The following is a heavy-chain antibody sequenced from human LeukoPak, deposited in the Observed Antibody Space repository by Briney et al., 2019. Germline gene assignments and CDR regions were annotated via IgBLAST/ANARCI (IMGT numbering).Heavy chain of an antibody. CDR1: GYTFTGYY. J-gene: IGHJ3*02. V-gene: IGHV1-2*02. D-gene: IGHD6-6*01. Sequence: VASVKVSCKASGYTFTGYYMHWVRQAPGQGLEWMGWINPNSGGTNYAQKFQGRVTMTRDTSISTAYMELSRLRSDDTAVYYCARSPYIAARPDAFDIWGQGTMVTVSS. CDR3: ARSPYIAARPDAFDI. CDR2: INPNSGGT.